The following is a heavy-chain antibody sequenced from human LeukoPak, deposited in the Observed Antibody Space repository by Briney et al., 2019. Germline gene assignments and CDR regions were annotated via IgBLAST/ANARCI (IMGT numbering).Heavy chain of an antibody. J-gene: IGHJ4*02. Sequence: GGSLRLSCAASGFTFSSFAMSWVRQAPGKGLEWVSTISNSGGSTYYADSVKGRFTISRDNSKNTLNLQMNSLTAEDTAIYFCAKTMGAIDHDYWGQGTLVTVSS. D-gene: IGHD1-26*01. CDR1: GFTFSSFA. CDR2: ISNSGGST. CDR3: AKTMGAIDHDY. V-gene: IGHV3-23*01.